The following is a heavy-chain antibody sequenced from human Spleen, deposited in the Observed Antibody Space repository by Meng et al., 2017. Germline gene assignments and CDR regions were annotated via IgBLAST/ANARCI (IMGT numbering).Heavy chain of an antibody. J-gene: IGHJ6*01. V-gene: IGHV4-39*07. CDR2: IYYSGST. CDR3: AREEYYYAMDV. Sequence: GSLRLSCTVSGGSISSSSYYWGWIRQPPGKGLEWIGSIYYSGSTYYNPSLKSRVTISLNTSKNQFSLKLTSVTAADTAVYYCAREEYYYAMDVWGQGTAVTVSS. CDR1: GGSISSSSYY.